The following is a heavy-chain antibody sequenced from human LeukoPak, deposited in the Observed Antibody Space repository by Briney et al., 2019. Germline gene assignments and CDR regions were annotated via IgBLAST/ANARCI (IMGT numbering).Heavy chain of an antibody. Sequence: GGSLRLSCAASGFTFSSYSMNWVRQAPGKGLEWVSSISGSTSYIYYADSVRGRFTISRDNAKNSLYLQMNSLRPEDTAVYYCARGSDFVWGSYRPYFDYWGQGTLVTVSS. CDR2: ISGSTSYI. CDR3: ARGSDFVWGSYRPYFDY. V-gene: IGHV3-21*01. D-gene: IGHD3-16*02. J-gene: IGHJ4*02. CDR1: GFTFSSYS.